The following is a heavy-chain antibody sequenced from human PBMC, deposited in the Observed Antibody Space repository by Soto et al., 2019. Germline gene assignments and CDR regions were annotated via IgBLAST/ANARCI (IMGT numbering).Heavy chain of an antibody. CDR3: ARLAERGVEYYYYGMDV. CDR1: GFTFSSYA. CDR2: ISYDGSNK. D-gene: IGHD3-3*01. V-gene: IGHV3-30-3*01. J-gene: IGHJ6*02. Sequence: QVQLVEYGGGVVQPGRSLRLSCAASGFTFSSYAMHWVRQSPGKGLEWVAVISYDGSNKYYADSVKGRFTISRDNYKKTLYLQMNSLRAEDTAVYYCARLAERGVEYYYYGMDVWGQGTTVTVSS.